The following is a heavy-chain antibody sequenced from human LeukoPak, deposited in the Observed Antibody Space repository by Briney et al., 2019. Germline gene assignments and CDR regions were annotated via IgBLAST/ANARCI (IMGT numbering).Heavy chain of an antibody. CDR2: INHSGST. D-gene: IGHD3-22*01. J-gene: IGHJ4*02. Sequence: SENLSLTCAVYGGSFSGYYWSWIRQPPGKGLEWIGEINHSGSTNYNPSLKSRVTISVDTSKNQFSLKLSSVTAADTAVYYCARHRNYYDSSTGFDYWGQGTLVTVSS. CDR3: ARHRNYYDSSTGFDY. V-gene: IGHV4-34*01. CDR1: GGSFSGYY.